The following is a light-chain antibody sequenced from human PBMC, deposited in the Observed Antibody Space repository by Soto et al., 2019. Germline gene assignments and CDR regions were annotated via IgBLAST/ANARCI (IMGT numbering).Light chain of an antibody. J-gene: IGKJ2*01. CDR1: QTITRY. Sequence: DIQMTQSPSSLSASVGDRVTITCRANQTITRYLNWYQQKPGTAPKLLIYAASSLQEVVPSRFRTSRSETAFTLTVSKRQPEELAAVAGLGRGRVPVTFGQGSKLEIK. CDR3: LGRGRVPVT. V-gene: IGKV1-39*01. CDR2: AAS.